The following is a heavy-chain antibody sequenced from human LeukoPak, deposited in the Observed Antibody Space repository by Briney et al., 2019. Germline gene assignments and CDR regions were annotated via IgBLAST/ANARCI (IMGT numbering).Heavy chain of an antibody. CDR1: GYTFTAYY. CDR3: AKARGLYCSSTSCYECDV. CDR2: INPNSGGT. Sequence: ASVKVSCKASGYTFTAYYIHWVRQAPGQGLEWMGWINPNSGGTNFAQKSQGRVTLTRDTSITTAYMELSRLRSDDAAVYYCAKARGLYCSSTSCYECDVWGKGTTVTVSS. V-gene: IGHV1-2*02. D-gene: IGHD2-2*01. J-gene: IGHJ6*04.